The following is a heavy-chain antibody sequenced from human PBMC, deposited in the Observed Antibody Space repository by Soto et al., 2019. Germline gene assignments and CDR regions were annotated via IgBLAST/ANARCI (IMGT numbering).Heavy chain of an antibody. CDR3: ARPPVGPIAVAAHFDY. J-gene: IGHJ4*02. CDR2: ISYDGSNK. CDR1: GFTFSSYA. Sequence: GGSLRLSCAASGFTFSSYAMHWVRQAPGKGLEWVAVISYDGSNKYYADSVKGRFTISRDNSKNTLYLQMNSLRAEDTAVYYCARPPVGPIAVAAHFDYWGQGTLVTVSS. V-gene: IGHV3-30-3*01. D-gene: IGHD6-19*01.